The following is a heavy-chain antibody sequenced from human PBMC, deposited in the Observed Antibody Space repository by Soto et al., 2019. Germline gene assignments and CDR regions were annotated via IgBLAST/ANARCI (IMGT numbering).Heavy chain of an antibody. V-gene: IGHV3-9*01. CDR3: XXDIGWRNDFWSXXXDF. Sequence: EVQLVESGGGLVQPGRSLRLSCAASGFTFDDYAMHWVRQAPGKGLEWVSGISWNSGSIGYADSVKGRFTISRDNAKNSLYLQXNSLRAEDTTXXXXXXDIGWRNDFWSXXXDFWGQGTL. J-gene: IGHJ4*02. CDR1: GFTFDDYA. CDR2: ISWNSGSI. D-gene: IGHD3-3*01.